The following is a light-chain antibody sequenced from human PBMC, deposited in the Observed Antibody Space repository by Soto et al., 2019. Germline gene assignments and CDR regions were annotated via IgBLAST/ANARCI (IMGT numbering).Light chain of an antibody. CDR1: QSVRSSY. CDR2: DAS. V-gene: IGKV3-20*01. CDR3: QQYGSSPQT. J-gene: IGKJ1*01. Sequence: EIVLTQSPGTLSLSPGEGGTLSCRASQSVRSSYLAWYQQKPGQAPRPLIYDASSRATGIPDRFSGSGSGTDFTLTISRLEPEDFAVYYCQQYGSSPQTFGQGTKVEIK.